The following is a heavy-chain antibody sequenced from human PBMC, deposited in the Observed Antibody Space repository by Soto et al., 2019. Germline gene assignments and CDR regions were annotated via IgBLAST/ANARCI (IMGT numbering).Heavy chain of an antibody. Sequence: SETLSLTCAVSGYSISTGFNWAWIRQPPGKGLEWMGSIYHSGSTYYNLSLKSRVTISSDASKNQISLKLSSVTAADTALYYRARDWSTGFYKLDSWGQGTLVTVSS. D-gene: IGHD6-19*01. CDR3: ARDWSTGFYKLDS. V-gene: IGHV4-38-2*02. CDR1: GYSISTGFN. J-gene: IGHJ4*02. CDR2: IYHSGST.